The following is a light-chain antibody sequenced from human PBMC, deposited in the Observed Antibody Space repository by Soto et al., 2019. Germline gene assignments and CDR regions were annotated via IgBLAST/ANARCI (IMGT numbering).Light chain of an antibody. CDR3: QQYGRSPRT. Sequence: EIVLTQSPGTLSLSPGERATLSCRASQSVSSSYLAWYQQKPGQAPRLLMYDASSRATGIPDRFSGSGSGTDFTLTISRLEPEDFAVYYCQQYGRSPRTFGPGTKVDIK. CDR1: QSVSSSY. V-gene: IGKV3-20*01. CDR2: DAS. J-gene: IGKJ3*01.